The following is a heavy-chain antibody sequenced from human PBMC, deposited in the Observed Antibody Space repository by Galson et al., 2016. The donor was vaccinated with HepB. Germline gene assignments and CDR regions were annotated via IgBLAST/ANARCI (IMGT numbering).Heavy chain of an antibody. CDR3: VRDLRELIAPIQDDLDY. V-gene: IGHV3-48*02. CDR2: ISSSSATI. CDR1: GFTFSTYG. J-gene: IGHJ4*02. Sequence: SLRLSCAASGFTFSTYGMNWVRQAPGKGLEWVSYISSSSATIYYADSVKGRFTVSRDNAKSSLFLQMNSLRDEDTAVYYCVRDLRELIAPIQDDLDYWGQGTLVAVSS. D-gene: IGHD1-26*01.